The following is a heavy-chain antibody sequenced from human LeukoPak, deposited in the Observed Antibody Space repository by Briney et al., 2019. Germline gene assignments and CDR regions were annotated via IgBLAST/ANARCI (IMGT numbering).Heavy chain of an antibody. Sequence: SETLSLTCTVSGGSISSYDWSWIRQSPGRGLEWIGYIYYTGNTNYNPSLKSRVTISVDTSKNQFFLKLSSVTAADTAVYYCARDYCSGGNCYRRFDPWGQGTLVTVSS. CDR2: IYYTGNT. V-gene: IGHV4-59*01. J-gene: IGHJ5*02. CDR3: ARDYCSGGNCYRRFDP. CDR1: GGSISSYD. D-gene: IGHD2-15*01.